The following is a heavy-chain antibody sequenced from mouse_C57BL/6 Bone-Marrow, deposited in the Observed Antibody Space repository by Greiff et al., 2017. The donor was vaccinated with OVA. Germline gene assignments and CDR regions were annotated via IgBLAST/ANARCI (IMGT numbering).Heavy chain of an antibody. CDR3: ARKEDYGSSYNYAMDY. D-gene: IGHD1-1*01. CDR2: IHPNSGST. J-gene: IGHJ4*01. V-gene: IGHV1-64*01. Sequence: VQLQQSGAELMKPGASVKLSCKASGYTFTSYWMHWVKQRPGQGLEWIGMIHPNSGSTNYNEKFKSKATLTVDKSSSTAYMQLSSLTSEDSAVYYCARKEDYGSSYNYAMDYWGQGTSVTVSS. CDR1: GYTFTSYW.